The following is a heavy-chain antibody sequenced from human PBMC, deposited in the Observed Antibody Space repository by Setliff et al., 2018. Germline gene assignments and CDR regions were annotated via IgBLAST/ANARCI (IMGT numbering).Heavy chain of an antibody. J-gene: IGHJ4*02. CDR3: ARSLGSGSYYGSRPFHSDY. CDR1: GDSISTGINY. V-gene: IGHV4-61*09. D-gene: IGHD3-10*01. CDR2: IDRSGNT. Sequence: SETLSLTCTVSGDSISTGINYWSWIRQPAGKGLEWIGHIDRSGNTNFNPSLKSRVTISGDRSKNQFSLELSSVTAADTAVYYRARSLGSGSYYGSRPFHSDYWGQGIQVTVSS.